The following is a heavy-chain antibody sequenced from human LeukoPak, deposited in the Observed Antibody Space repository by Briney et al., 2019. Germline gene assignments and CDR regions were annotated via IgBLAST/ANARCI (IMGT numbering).Heavy chain of an antibody. V-gene: IGHV4-34*01. CDR3: ASTGMQLVRGAFDI. Sequence: SETLSLTCAVYGGSFSGYYWSWIRQPPGKGLEWIGEINHSGSTNYNPSLKSRVTISVDTSKNQFSLKLSSVTAADTAVYYCASTGMQLVRGAFDIWGQGTMVTVSS. D-gene: IGHD6-13*01. J-gene: IGHJ3*02. CDR1: GGSFSGYY. CDR2: INHSGST.